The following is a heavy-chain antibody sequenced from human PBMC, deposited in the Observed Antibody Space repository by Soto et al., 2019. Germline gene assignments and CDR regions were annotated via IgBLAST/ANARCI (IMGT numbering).Heavy chain of an antibody. V-gene: IGHV3-23*01. CDR2: ISDSGAGT. Sequence: EVQLLESGGGLVQPGGSLRLSCAASGFTFNIYAMTWVRRAPGKGLEWVSAISDSGAGTYFADSVKGRFPISRDNAKNTLFLQMSGLRAEDTAVYYCAKGGDCSGDSCYARGFDSWGQGTLVTVSS. J-gene: IGHJ4*02. CDR1: GFTFNIYA. CDR3: AKGGDCSGDSCYARGFDS. D-gene: IGHD2-2*01.